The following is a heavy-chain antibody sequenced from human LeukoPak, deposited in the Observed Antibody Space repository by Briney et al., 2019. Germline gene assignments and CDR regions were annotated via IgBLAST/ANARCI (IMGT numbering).Heavy chain of an antibody. CDR3: ARGPYSSSLYHYYYMDV. J-gene: IGHJ6*03. CDR1: GFTFSSYS. D-gene: IGHD6-13*01. V-gene: IGHV3-21*01. Sequence: GGSLRLSCAASGFTFSSYSMNWVRQAPGKGLEWVSSISSSSSYIYYADSVKGRFTISRDNAKNALYLQMNSLRAEDTAVYYCARGPYSSSLYHYYYMDVWGKGTTVTVSS. CDR2: ISSSSSYI.